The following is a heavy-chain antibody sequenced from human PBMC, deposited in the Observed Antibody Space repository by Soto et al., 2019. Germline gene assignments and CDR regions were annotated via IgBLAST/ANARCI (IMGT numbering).Heavy chain of an antibody. Sequence: QVQLQESGPGLVKPSQTLSLTCTVSGGSISSGGYYWNWIRQPPGKGLEWIGYIYYSGNTYYTPSRKSRVSISVDTSKNQFSLKLNSVTAADTAVYYCARSVFPWGQGTLVTVSS. V-gene: IGHV4-31*03. CDR1: GGSISSGGYY. J-gene: IGHJ5*02. CDR2: IYYSGNT. CDR3: ARSVFP.